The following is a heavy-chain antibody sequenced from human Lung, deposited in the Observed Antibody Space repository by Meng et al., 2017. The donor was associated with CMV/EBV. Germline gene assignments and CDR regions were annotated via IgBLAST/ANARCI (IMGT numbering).Heavy chain of an antibody. V-gene: IGHV4-4*01. CDR3: ARDYCGATGCYLVASGGIDV. D-gene: IGHD2-2*01. J-gene: IGHJ6*02. Sequence: CAVLGGFTSSSSWWSWVRQPPGKGLEWIGEIHHSGRTKYNPSLKSRVIISVDKSKNQFTLNLSSVTAADPAVYFCARDYCGATGCYLVASGGIDVWGQGTTVTVSS. CDR2: IHHSGRT. CDR1: GGFTSSSSW.